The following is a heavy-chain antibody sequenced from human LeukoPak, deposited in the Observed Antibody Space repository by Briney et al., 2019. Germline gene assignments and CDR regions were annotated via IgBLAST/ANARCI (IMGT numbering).Heavy chain of an antibody. D-gene: IGHD2-15*01. CDR3: TRDQTPYN. J-gene: IGHJ4*02. V-gene: IGHV3-49*04. CDR1: GFTFCDYA. Sequence: GGSLRLSCTTSGFTFCDYAMTWVRQAPGKGLEWVGFIRSKAYGGTTEYAASVKGRFTISRDDSKSIAYLQMNSLKTEDTAVYYCTRDQTPYNWGQGTLVTVSS. CDR2: IRSKAYGGTT.